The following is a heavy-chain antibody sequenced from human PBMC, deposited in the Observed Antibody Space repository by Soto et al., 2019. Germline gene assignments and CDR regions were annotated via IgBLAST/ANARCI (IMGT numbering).Heavy chain of an antibody. CDR1: VVSFSGYY. V-gene: IGHV4-34*01. CDR3: ARRPLRALALVYY. Sequence: SAPLSLTCAVYVVSFSGYYWSWIRQPPGKGPEWIGEINHSGSTNYNPSLKSRVTISVDKSKNQFSLKLSSVTAADTAGDYCARRPLRALALVYYLGEGTLV. CDR2: INHSGST. D-gene: IGHD3-9*01. J-gene: IGHJ4*02.